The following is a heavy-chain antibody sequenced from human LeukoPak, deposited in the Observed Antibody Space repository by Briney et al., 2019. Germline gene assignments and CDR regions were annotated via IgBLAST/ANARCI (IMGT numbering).Heavy chain of an antibody. CDR2: IKHDGSAE. CDR1: GFTFSSYW. D-gene: IGHD4-23*01. V-gene: IGHV3-7*01. J-gene: IGHJ4*02. Sequence: GGSLRLSCAASGFTFSSYWMSWVRQAPGKGLEWVADIKHDGSAEKYADSLKGRFTISRDNAKNSLYLQMNSLRAEDTAVYYCVRDYQVVTPYWGQGTLVTVSS. CDR3: VRDYQVVTPY.